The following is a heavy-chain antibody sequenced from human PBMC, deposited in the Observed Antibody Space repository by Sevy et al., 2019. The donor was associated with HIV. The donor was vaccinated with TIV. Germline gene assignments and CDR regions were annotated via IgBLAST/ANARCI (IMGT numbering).Heavy chain of an antibody. CDR2: ISSSGSTI. Sequence: GGSLRLSCVASGFTFSSYEMNWVRQAPGKGLEWVSYISSSGSTIYYADSVKGRFTISRDNAKNSLYRQMNSLRAEDTAVYYCARESPELRGIFGVVIGNFDYWGQGTLVTVSS. V-gene: IGHV3-48*03. J-gene: IGHJ4*02. CDR1: GFTFSSYE. CDR3: ARESPELRGIFGVVIGNFDY. D-gene: IGHD3-3*01.